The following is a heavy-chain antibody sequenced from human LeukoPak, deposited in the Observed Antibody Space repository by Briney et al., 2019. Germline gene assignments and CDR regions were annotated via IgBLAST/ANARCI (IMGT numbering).Heavy chain of an antibody. CDR3: AKDYRFSDPKSGLASDH. V-gene: IGHV1-18*04. D-gene: IGHD3-16*02. Sequence: ASVNVSCKASGYTFTTYGISWVRQAPGQGLEWMGWTSAYNGNTNYAQKLQGRVTMTTDTSTSTAYMELRNLRSDDTAVYYCAKDYRFSDPKSGLASDHWGQGTLVTVSS. J-gene: IGHJ4*02. CDR2: TSAYNGNT. CDR1: GYTFTTYG.